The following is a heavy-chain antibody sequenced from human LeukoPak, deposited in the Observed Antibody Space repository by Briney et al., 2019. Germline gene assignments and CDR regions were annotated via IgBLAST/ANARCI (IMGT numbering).Heavy chain of an antibody. CDR1: GYTFTSYY. CDR3: ARDLYTNYDSPVDYFDY. Sequence: ASVKVSCKASGYTFTSYYMHWVRQAPGQGLEWMGIINPSGGSTSYAQKFQGRVTMTRDTSTSTVHMELSSLRSEDTAVYYCARDLYTNYDSPVDYFDYWGQGTLVTVSS. V-gene: IGHV1-46*03. D-gene: IGHD3-22*01. J-gene: IGHJ4*02. CDR2: INPSGGST.